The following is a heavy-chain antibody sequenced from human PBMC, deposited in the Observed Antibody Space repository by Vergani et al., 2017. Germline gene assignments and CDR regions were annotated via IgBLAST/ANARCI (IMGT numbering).Heavy chain of an antibody. Sequence: EVQLVPSGAEVKKPGESLRISCKGSGYSFTSYWISWVRQMPGKGLEWMGRIAPSDSYTNYSPSFQGHVTISADKSISTAYLQWSSLNASDTAMYYCASMGYSSGWYNHWGQGTLVTVSS. J-gene: IGHJ5*02. CDR1: GYSFTSYW. CDR2: IAPSDSYT. V-gene: IGHV5-10-1*03. D-gene: IGHD6-19*01. CDR3: ASMGYSSGWYNH.